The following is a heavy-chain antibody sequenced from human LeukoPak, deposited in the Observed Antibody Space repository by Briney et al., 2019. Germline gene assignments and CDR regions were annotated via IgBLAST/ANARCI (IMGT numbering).Heavy chain of an antibody. CDR2: ISGSGGRT. CDR1: GFTFSSYA. V-gene: IGHV3-23*01. CDR3: AKGTDSSGWY. D-gene: IGHD6-19*01. Sequence: GGSLRLSCAASGFTFSSYAMSWVRQAPGKGLEGVSAISGSGGRTYYADSVKGRFTISRDNSKNTLYLQMNSLRAEDTAVYYCAKGTDSSGWYWGEGTLVTVSS. J-gene: IGHJ4*02.